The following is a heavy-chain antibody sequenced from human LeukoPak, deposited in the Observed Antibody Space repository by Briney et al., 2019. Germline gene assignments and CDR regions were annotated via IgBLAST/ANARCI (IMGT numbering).Heavy chain of an antibody. J-gene: IGHJ1*01. CDR1: GGSISSYY. CDR2: IYYSGST. Sequence: SETLSLTCTVSGGSISSYYWSWIRQPPGKGLEWIGYIYYSGSTNNNPSLKSRVPISVDTSKNQFSLKLSSVTAADTAVYYCASSFGEYFQHWGQGTLVTVSS. D-gene: IGHD3-10*01. CDR3: ASSFGEYFQH. V-gene: IGHV4-59*01.